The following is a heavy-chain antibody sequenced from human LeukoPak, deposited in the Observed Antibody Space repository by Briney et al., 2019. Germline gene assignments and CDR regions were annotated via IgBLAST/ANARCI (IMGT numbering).Heavy chain of an antibody. CDR2: INTNTGNP. CDR1: GYTFTSYA. CDR3: ARGSRRFLEWSRID. J-gene: IGHJ4*02. V-gene: IGHV7-4-1*02. Sequence: ASVKVSCKASGYTFTSYAMNWVRQAPGQGLEWMGWINTNTGNPTYAQGFTGRFVFSLDTSVSTAYLQISSLKAEDTAVYYCARGSRRFLEWSRIDWGQGTLVTVST. D-gene: IGHD3-3*01.